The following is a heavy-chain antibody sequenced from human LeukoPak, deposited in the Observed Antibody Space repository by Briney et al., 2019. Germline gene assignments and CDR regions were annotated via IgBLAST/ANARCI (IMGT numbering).Heavy chain of an antibody. CDR1: GGSISSGDYY. Sequence: SETLSLTCTVSGGSISSGDYYWSWIRQPPGKGLEWIGYIYYSGSTYYNPSLKSRVTISVDTSKNQFSLKLSSVTAADTAVYYCVRDRGFWSGYPYFDYWGQGTLVTVSS. CDR2: IYYSGST. J-gene: IGHJ4*02. CDR3: VRDRGFWSGYPYFDY. D-gene: IGHD3-3*01. V-gene: IGHV4-30-4*01.